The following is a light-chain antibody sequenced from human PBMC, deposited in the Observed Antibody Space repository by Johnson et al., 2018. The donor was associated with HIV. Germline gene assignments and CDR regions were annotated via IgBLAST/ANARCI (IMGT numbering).Light chain of an antibody. J-gene: IGLJ1*01. Sequence: QSVLTQPPSVSAAPGQKVTISCSGSSSNIGNNYVSWYQQLPGTAPKLLIYDNNKRPSGIPDRFSGSKSGTSATLGITGLQTVDEADYYCGTWDSSLRGGVFGTGTKVTVL. V-gene: IGLV1-51*01. CDR3: GTWDSSLRGGV. CDR1: SSNIGNNY. CDR2: DNN.